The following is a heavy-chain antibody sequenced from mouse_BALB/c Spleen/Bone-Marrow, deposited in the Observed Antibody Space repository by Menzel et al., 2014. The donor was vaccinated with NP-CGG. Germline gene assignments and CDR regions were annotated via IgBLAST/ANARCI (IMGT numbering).Heavy chain of an antibody. J-gene: IGHJ2*01. CDR1: GYSITSGFA. D-gene: IGHD1-3*01. V-gene: IGHV3-2*02. CDR3: ARSGNFFDY. CDR2: ISSSGRT. Sequence: VQLKESGPGLVKPSQSLSLTCTVTGYSITSGFAWNWIRQFPGNNLEWMGYISSSGRTSYHPSLKGRISITRDTSKNQFFLQLNSVTTEDTATYYCARSGNFFDYWVQGTTLTVSS.